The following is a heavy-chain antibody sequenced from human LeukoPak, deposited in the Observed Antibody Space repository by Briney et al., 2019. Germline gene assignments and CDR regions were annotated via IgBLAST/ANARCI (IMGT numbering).Heavy chain of an antibody. CDR1: GGSISGSNW. V-gene: IGHV4-4*02. Sequence: PSGTLSLTCAVSGGSISGSNWWSWVRQPPGKGLEWIGEIFHSGSTNYNPSLKSPVTISVDTSKNQFSLKLSSVTAADTAVYYCARGPPYIVVVTAIGFFDYWGQGTLVTVSS. CDR2: IFHSGST. CDR3: ARGPPYIVVVTAIGFFDY. D-gene: IGHD2-21*02. J-gene: IGHJ4*02.